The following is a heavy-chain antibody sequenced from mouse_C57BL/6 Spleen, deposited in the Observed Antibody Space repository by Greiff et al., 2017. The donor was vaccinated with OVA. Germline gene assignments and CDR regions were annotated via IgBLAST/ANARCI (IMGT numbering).Heavy chain of an antibody. CDR2: IDPSDSYT. CDR1: GYTFTSYW. Sequence: QVQLQQPGAELVRPGTSVKLSCKASGYTFTSYWMHWVKQRPGQGLEWIGVIDPSDSYTNYNQKFKGKSTLTVDKSSSTAYMQLSSLTSEDSAVYYCARTGPYSNYENFDYWGQGTTLTVSS. D-gene: IGHD2-5*01. V-gene: IGHV1-59*01. CDR3: ARTGPYSNYENFDY. J-gene: IGHJ2*01.